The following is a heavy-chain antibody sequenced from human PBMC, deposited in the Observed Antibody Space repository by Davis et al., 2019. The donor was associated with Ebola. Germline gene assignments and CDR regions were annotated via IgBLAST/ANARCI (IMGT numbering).Heavy chain of an antibody. Sequence: PGGSLRLSCAASGFPVSSNYMTWVRQAPGKGLEWVSIFYTAGTSHYADSVRDRFIISRDNSKNTLYLQMSSLRVDDTSVYFCVKGSVTTTVVAYFDSWGQGTLVTVSS. J-gene: IGHJ4*02. CDR2: FYTAGTS. V-gene: IGHV3-53*05. CDR3: VKGSVTTTVVAYFDS. CDR1: GFPVSSNY. D-gene: IGHD3-10*01.